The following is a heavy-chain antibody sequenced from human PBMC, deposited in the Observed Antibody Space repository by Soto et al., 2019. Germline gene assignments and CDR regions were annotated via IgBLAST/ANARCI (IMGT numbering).Heavy chain of an antibody. V-gene: IGHV3-23*01. CDR1: GFTFSSYA. J-gene: IGHJ4*02. CDR2: ISGSGGST. Sequence: PGGSLRLSCAASGFTFSSYAMSWVRQAPGKGLEWVSAISGSGGSTYYADSVKGRFTISRDNSKNTLYLQMNSLRAEDTAVYYCARGRDYYDSSGYPFDYWGQGTLVTVSS. CDR3: ARGRDYYDSSGYPFDY. D-gene: IGHD3-22*01.